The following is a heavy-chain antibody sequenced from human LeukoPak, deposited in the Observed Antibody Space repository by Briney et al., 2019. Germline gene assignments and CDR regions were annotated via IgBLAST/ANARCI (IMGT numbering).Heavy chain of an antibody. CDR2: IYYSGST. CDR1: GGSISSGGYY. J-gene: IGHJ4*02. CDR3: ARDLGVSSRGYSYGLGDY. D-gene: IGHD5-18*01. Sequence: SETLSLTCTVSGGSISSGGYYWSWIRQHPGKGLEWIGYIYYSGSTYYNPSLKSRVTISVDTSKNQFSLKLSSVTAADTAVYYCARDLGVSSRGYSYGLGDYWGQGTLVTVSS. V-gene: IGHV4-31*03.